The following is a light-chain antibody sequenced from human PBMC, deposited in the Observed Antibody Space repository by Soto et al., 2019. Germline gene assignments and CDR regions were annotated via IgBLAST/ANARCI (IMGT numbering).Light chain of an antibody. CDR1: QSVSSY. CDR2: DAS. Sequence: EIVLTQSPATLSLSPGERATLSCRASQSVSSYLVWYQQKPGQAPRLLIYDASNRATGIPARFSGSGSGTDFTLTISSLEPEDFAVYYCQQRRNWPPLTFGGGTKVDIK. J-gene: IGKJ4*01. V-gene: IGKV3-11*01. CDR3: QQRRNWPPLT.